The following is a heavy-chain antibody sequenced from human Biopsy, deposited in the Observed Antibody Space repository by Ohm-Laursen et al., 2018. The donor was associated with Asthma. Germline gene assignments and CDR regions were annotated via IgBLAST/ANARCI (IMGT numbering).Heavy chain of an antibody. CDR1: CFAVSRDH. J-gene: IGHJ4*02. V-gene: IGHV3-53*05. Sequence: LRLAFSAFCFAVSRDHMFCVRQAPGKGLEWVSVIYSGGTSHTADSVRGRFTISREYSKNTLYLQMHSLRAEDTAVYYCARGASSNWSHYYFDYWGQGTMITVSS. CDR2: IYSGGTS. D-gene: IGHD2-2*01. CDR3: ARGASSNWSHYYFDY.